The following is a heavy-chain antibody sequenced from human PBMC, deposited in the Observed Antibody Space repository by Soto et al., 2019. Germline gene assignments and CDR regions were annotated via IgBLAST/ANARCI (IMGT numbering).Heavy chain of an antibody. V-gene: IGHV3-33*01. CDR3: ARGVNYDFWSGYFPSSPMHFDY. D-gene: IGHD3-3*01. CDR1: GFTFSSYG. CDR2: IWYDGSNK. Sequence: GGSLRLSCAASGFTFSSYGMHWVRQAPGKGLEWVAVIWYDGSNKYYADSVKGRFTISRDNSKNTLYLQMNSLRAEDTAVYYCARGVNYDFWSGYFPSSPMHFDYWGQGTLVTVSS. J-gene: IGHJ4*02.